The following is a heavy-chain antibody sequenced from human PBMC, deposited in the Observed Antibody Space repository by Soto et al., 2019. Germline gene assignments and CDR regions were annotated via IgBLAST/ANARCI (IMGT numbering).Heavy chain of an antibody. D-gene: IGHD3-16*02. CDR1: GFTFSSYA. CDR3: AKDGTSQTSQIITFGGVIAPFDY. V-gene: IGHV3-23*01. CDR2: ISGSGGST. J-gene: IGHJ4*02. Sequence: GGSLRLSCAASGFTFSSYAMSWVRQAPGKGLEWVSAISGSGGSTYYADSVKGRFTISRDNSKNTLYLQMNSLRAEDTAVYYCAKDGTSQTSQIITFGGVIAPFDYWGQGTLVTVSS.